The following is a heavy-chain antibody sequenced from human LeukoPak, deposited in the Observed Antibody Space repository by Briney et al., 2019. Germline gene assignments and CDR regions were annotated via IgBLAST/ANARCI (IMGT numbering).Heavy chain of an antibody. CDR3: ARVRDYYYCYMDV. V-gene: IGHV4-59*01. CDR1: GGSISSYY. Sequence: AAETLSLTCTVSGGSISSYYWSWIRQPPGKGLEWIGDIYYSGSTNYNPSLKSRVTISVDTSKNQVSLTLNSVTAADTAVYYCARVRDYYYCYMDVRGTGTTVTISS. J-gene: IGHJ6*03. CDR2: IYYSGST.